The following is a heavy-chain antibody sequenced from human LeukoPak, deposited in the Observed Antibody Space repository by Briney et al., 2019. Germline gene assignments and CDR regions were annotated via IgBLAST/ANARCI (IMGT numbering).Heavy chain of an antibody. D-gene: IGHD1-26*01. V-gene: IGHV1-18*01. CDR3: ARRWELRDGLPDAFDI. CDR2: ISAYNGNT. J-gene: IGHJ3*02. Sequence: GASVKVSCKASGYTFTSYGISWVRQAPGQGLEWMGWISAYNGNTNYAQKLQGRVTMTTDTSTSTAYMELRSLRSDDTAVYYCARRWELRDGLPDAFDIWGQGTMVTVSS. CDR1: GYTFTSYG.